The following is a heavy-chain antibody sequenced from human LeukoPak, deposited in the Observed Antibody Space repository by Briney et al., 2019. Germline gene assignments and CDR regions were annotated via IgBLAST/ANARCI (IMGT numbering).Heavy chain of an antibody. D-gene: IGHD5-12*01. CDR2: ISASGAST. J-gene: IGHJ4*02. CDR3: AKQARGYGPYFDY. CDR1: GFTFSSYA. Sequence: GGSLRLSCAASGFTFSSYAMSWVRQAPGKGLEWVSGISASGASTFYADSVKGRFTISRDNSKNTLYLQMNSLRAEDTAVYYCAKQARGYGPYFDYWGQGILVTVSS. V-gene: IGHV3-23*01.